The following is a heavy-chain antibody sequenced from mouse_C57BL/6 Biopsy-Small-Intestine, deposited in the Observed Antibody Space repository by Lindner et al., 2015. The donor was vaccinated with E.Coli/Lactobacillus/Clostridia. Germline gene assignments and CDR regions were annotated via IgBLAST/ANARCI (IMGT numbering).Heavy chain of an antibody. CDR2: IDPENGDT. J-gene: IGHJ2*01. Sequence: VQLQESGAELVRPGASVKLSCTASGFNIKDDYMHWVKQRPEQGLEWIGWIDPENGDTEYASKFQGKATITADTSSNTAYLQLSSLTFEDTAVYYCTSLRGYSNYGYWGQGTTLTVSS. D-gene: IGHD2-5*01. CDR3: TSLRGYSNYGY. CDR1: GFNIKDDY. V-gene: IGHV14-4*01.